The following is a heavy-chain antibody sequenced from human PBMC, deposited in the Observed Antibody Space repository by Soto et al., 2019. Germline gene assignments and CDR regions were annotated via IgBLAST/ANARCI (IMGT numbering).Heavy chain of an antibody. CDR1: GGSISSYY. J-gene: IGHJ4*02. V-gene: IGHV4-59*12. Sequence: SETLSLTCTVSGGSISSYYWSWIRQPPGKGLEWIGYIYYSGSTNYNPSLKSRVTISVDTSKNQFSLKLSSVTAADTAVYYCARTYSSVWSPFDRWGQGTLVRVSS. CDR2: IYYSGST. D-gene: IGHD6-13*01. CDR3: ARTYSSVWSPFDR.